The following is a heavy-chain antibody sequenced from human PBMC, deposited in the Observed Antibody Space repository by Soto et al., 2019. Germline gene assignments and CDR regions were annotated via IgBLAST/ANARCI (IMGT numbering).Heavy chain of an antibody. Sequence: SETLSLTCAVYGGSFSGYYWSWIRQPPGKGLEWIGEINHSGSTNYNPSLKSRVTISVDTSKNQFSLKLSSVTAADTAVYYCARDGELYYFDYWGQGPLVTVSS. CDR3: ARDGELYYFDY. D-gene: IGHD1-7*01. CDR2: INHSGST. CDR1: GGSFSGYY. J-gene: IGHJ4*02. V-gene: IGHV4-34*01.